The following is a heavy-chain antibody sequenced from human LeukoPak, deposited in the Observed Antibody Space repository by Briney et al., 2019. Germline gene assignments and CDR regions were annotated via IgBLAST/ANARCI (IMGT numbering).Heavy chain of an antibody. V-gene: IGHV3-23*01. J-gene: IGHJ4*02. CDR1: GFTFSTSG. D-gene: IGHD2-8*01. Sequence: GGSLRLSCAASGFTFSTSGMSWVRQAPGKGLEWVSSISSDASSIHYADSVKGRFTISRDNSKNTLYVQMNSLRAEDTAVYYCAKDPGYCTNGVCYAFDYWGQGTLVTVSS. CDR2: ISSDASSI. CDR3: AKDPGYCTNGVCYAFDY.